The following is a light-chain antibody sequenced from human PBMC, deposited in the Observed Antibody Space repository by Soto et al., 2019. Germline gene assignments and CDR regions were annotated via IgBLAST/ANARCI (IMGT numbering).Light chain of an antibody. Sequence: QSALTQPASVSGSPGQSITISCTGTSSDVGGYNYVSWYQQHPGKAPKLMIYDVSKRPSGVSNRFSGSKSGNTASLTISGLQAEDEADYYCSSYTCSSTLLYVFGTGTKVTVL. CDR3: SSYTCSSTLLYV. V-gene: IGLV2-14*01. J-gene: IGLJ1*01. CDR1: SSDVGGYNY. CDR2: DVS.